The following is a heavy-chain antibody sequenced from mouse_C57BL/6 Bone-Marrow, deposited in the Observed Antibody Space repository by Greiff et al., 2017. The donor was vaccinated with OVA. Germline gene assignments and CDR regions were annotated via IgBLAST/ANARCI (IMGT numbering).Heavy chain of an antibody. CDR2: SRNKANDYTT. CDR3: ARDEDGYFSFAY. Sequence: EVNVVESGGGLVQSGRSLRLSCATSGFTFSDFYMEWVRQAPGKGLEWIAASRNKANDYTTEYSASVKGRFIVSRDTSQSILYLQMNALRAEDTAIYYCARDEDGYFSFAYWGQGTLVTVSA. J-gene: IGHJ3*01. D-gene: IGHD2-3*01. V-gene: IGHV7-1*01. CDR1: GFTFSDFY.